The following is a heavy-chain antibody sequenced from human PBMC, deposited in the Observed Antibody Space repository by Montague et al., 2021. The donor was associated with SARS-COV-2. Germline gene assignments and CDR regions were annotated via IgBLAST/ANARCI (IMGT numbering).Heavy chain of an antibody. CDR1: GFSFSTSS. V-gene: IGHV3-21*01. J-gene: IGHJ4*02. CDR2: ISGSSGHI. Sequence: SLRLSCAASGFSFSTSSMNWVRRAPGKGLEWVAFISGSSGHIYYADSVKGRFSISRDNAKNSLYLQMNSLRVDDTALYYGAREEHESSGYYMGRSSWGQGTRVTVAS. CDR3: AREEHESSGYYMGRSS. D-gene: IGHD3-22*01.